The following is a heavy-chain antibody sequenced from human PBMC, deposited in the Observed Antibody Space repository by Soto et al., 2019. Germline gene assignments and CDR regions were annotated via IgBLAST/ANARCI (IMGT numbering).Heavy chain of an antibody. V-gene: IGHV1-2*02. CDR2: INPNSGGT. J-gene: IGHJ4*02. D-gene: IGHD6-19*01. CDR3: ARDGADTYLPDY. Sequence: ASVKVSCKASGYTFTGYYMHWVRQAPGQGLEWMGWINPNSGGTNYAQKFQGRVTMTRDTSISTAYMELSSLRVEDTAVYYCARDGADTYLPDYWGQGTLVTVSS. CDR1: GYTFTGYY.